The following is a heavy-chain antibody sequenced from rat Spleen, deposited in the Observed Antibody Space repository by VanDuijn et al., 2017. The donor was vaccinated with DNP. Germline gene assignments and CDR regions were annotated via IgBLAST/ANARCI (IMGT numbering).Heavy chain of an antibody. CDR3: ATDRNTYFDY. CDR2: ISYDGSDT. D-gene: IGHD4-1*01. Sequence: EVLLVESDGGLVQPGRSLKLSCVASGFIFSNYWMTWIRQAPKKGLEWVATISYDGSDTYYRDSVKGRFTISRDNAKSTLYLQMDSLRSEDTATYYCATDRNTYFDYWGQGVMVTVSS. CDR1: GFIFSNYW. V-gene: IGHV5-29*01. J-gene: IGHJ2*01.